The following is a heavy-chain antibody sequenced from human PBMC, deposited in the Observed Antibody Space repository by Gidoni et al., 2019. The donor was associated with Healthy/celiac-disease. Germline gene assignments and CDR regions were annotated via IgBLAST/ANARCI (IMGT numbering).Heavy chain of an antibody. CDR3: ARQGDSSGYGENRWFDP. Sequence: EVQLVQSGAEVKKPGESLKISCKGSGYSFTSHWIGWVRQMPGKGLEWMGIIYPGDSDTRYSPSFQGQVTISADKSISTAYLQWSSLKASDTAMYYCARQGDSSGYGENRWFDPWGQGTLVTVSS. CDR2: IYPGDSDT. CDR1: GYSFTSHW. V-gene: IGHV5-51*01. J-gene: IGHJ5*02. D-gene: IGHD3-22*01.